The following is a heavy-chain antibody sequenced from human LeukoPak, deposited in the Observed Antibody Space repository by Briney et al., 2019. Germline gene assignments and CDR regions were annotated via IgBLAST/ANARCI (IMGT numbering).Heavy chain of an antibody. V-gene: IGHV4-61*02. CDR1: GGSISSGSYY. Sequence: SQTLSLTCTVSGGSISSGSYYWSWIRQPAGKGREWIGRIYTSGSTNYNPSLKSRVTISVDTSKNQFSLKLSSVTAADTAVYYCARETSYYYDSSGYYLPPDYWGQGTLVTVSS. CDR2: IYTSGST. J-gene: IGHJ4*02. CDR3: ARETSYYYDSSGYYLPPDY. D-gene: IGHD3-22*01.